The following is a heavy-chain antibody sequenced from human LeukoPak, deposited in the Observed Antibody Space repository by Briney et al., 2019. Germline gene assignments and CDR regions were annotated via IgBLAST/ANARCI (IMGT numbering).Heavy chain of an antibody. CDR1: GYTFTSYG. D-gene: IGHD2-2*01. J-gene: IGHJ4*02. V-gene: IGHV1-18*01. Sequence: ASVKVSCKASGYTFTSYGISWVRQAPGQGLEWMGWISAYNGNTNYAQKLQGRVTMTTDTSTSTAYMELRSLRAEDTAVYYCAKVRSSSCYAAVDSWGQGTLVTVSS. CDR3: AKVRSSSCYAAVDS. CDR2: ISAYNGNT.